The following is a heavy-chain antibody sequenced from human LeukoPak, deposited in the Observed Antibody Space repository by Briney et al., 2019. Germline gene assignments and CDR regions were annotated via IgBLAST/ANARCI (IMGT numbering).Heavy chain of an antibody. CDR3: ARGKVGGSYWTAFDY. V-gene: IGHV4-59*08. CDR2: IYYNGNT. J-gene: IGHJ4*02. CDR1: GDSINGYY. Sequence: SETLSLTCTVSGDSINGYYWSWIRQPPGRGLEWIGNIYYNGNTNYNPSLKGRVTISVDTSKNQFSLKLSSVTAADTAVYYCARGKVGGSYWTAFDYWGQGTLVTVSS. D-gene: IGHD1-26*01.